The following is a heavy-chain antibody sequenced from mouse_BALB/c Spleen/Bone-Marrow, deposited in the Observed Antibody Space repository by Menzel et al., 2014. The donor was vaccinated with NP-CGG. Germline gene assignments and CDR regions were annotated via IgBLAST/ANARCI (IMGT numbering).Heavy chain of an antibody. CDR2: INPSNGGT. Sequence: VQLQQSGAELVKPGASVTLSCKASGYTFTSYYLYWVKQRPGQGLAWFGEINPSNGGTNFNEKFKNKATLTVDKSSSTAYMQLSSLTSEDSAVYYCSRGRRDALDYWGQGTSVNVSS. V-gene: IGHV1S81*02. CDR1: GYTFTSYY. J-gene: IGHJ4*01. CDR3: SRGRRDALDY.